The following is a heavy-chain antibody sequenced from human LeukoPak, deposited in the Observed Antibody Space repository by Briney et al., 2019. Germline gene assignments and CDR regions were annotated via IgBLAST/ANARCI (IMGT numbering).Heavy chain of an antibody. CDR3: ARATIRFLEWLPHAFDI. D-gene: IGHD3-3*01. V-gene: IGHV4-59*12. Sequence: SETLSLTCTVSGGSISSYYWSWIRQPPGKGLEWIGYIYYSGSTNYNPSLKSRVTISVDTSKNQFSLQLNSVTPEDTAVYYCARATIRFLEWLPHAFDIWGQGTMVTVSS. J-gene: IGHJ3*02. CDR2: IYYSGST. CDR1: GGSISSYY.